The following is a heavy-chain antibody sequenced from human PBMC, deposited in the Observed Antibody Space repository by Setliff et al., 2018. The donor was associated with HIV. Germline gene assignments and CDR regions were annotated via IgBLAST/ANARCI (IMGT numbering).Heavy chain of an antibody. CDR1: GGSISSGSYY. Sequence: PSETLSLTCTVSGGSISSGSYYWTWIRQPAGKGLEWIGRIYTSGSTNYNPSLKSRVTMSVDTSKNQFSLKLSSVTAADTAVYYCARVIAAAGFYYYYYMDVWGKGTTVTVSS. V-gene: IGHV4-61*02. CDR3: ARVIAAAGFYYYYYMDV. CDR2: IYTSGST. J-gene: IGHJ6*03. D-gene: IGHD6-13*01.